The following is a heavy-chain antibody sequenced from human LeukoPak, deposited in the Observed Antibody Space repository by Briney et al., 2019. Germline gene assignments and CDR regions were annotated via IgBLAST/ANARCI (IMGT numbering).Heavy chain of an antibody. CDR1: GGSISSYY. D-gene: IGHD3/OR15-3a*01. V-gene: IGHV4-59*12. CDR2: IYYSGST. J-gene: IGHJ4*02. Sequence: TTSETLSLTCTVSGGSISSYYWSWIRQPPGKGLEWIGYIYYSGSTNYNPSLKSRVTISVDTSKNQFSLELSSVTAADTAVYYCARDFRGGTGGLDYWGQGTLVTVSS. CDR3: ARDFRGGTGGLDY.